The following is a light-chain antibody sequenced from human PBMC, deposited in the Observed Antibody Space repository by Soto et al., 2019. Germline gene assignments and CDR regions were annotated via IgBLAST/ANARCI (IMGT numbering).Light chain of an antibody. CDR1: KNDIGVYDF. Sequence: SALTPPPSASWTPGQSVAISCTGTKNDIGVYDFVSWYQHHPGKAPRLIIYEVVQRPSGVPDRFSGPKSGNTASLTVSGLQAADEADYFCKSYAGSNTYVFGSGTKLTV. CDR3: KSYAGSNTYV. CDR2: EVV. J-gene: IGLJ1*01. V-gene: IGLV2-8*01.